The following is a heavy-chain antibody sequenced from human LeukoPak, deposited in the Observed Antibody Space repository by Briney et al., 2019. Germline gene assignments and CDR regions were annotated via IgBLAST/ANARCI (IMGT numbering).Heavy chain of an antibody. D-gene: IGHD5-12*01. V-gene: IGHV3-74*01. CDR1: GFTFSRYW. J-gene: IGHJ4*02. CDR2: IKSDGSST. CDR3: ARGLDGVATISNDY. Sequence: GGSLRLSCAASGFTFSRYWMHWVRQAPGKGLVWVSRIKSDGSSTNYADSVKGRFTISRDNAKNTLYLQMNGLRAEDTAVYYCARGLDGVATISNDYWGQGTLVTVSS.